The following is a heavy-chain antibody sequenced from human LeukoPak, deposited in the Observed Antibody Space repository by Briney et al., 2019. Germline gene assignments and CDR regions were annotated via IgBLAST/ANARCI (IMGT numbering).Heavy chain of an antibody. V-gene: IGHV4-4*07. CDR1: GGSISSYY. J-gene: IGHJ3*02. CDR2: IYTSGST. D-gene: IGHD2-2*02. CDR3: ARERYCSSTSCYIGRAFDI. Sequence: SETLSLTCTVSGGSISSYYWSWIRQPAGKGLEWIGRIYTSGSTNYNPSLKSRVTMSVDTSKNQFSLKLSSVTAADTAVYYCARERYCSSTSCYIGRAFDIWGQGTMVTVSA.